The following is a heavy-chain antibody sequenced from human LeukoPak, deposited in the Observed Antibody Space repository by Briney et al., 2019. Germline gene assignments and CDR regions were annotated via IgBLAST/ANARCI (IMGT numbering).Heavy chain of an antibody. CDR1: GFTFSSYD. J-gene: IGHJ6*03. Sequence: GGSLRLSCAASGFTFSSYDMHWVRQAPGKGLECVAFIRYDESNKYYADSVKGRFTISRDNSKNTLFLQMNSLRAEDTAVYYCAKVFCAYGVCPMDVRGKGTTVTVSS. V-gene: IGHV3-30*02. CDR3: AKVFCAYGVCPMDV. D-gene: IGHD2-8*01. CDR2: IRYDESNK.